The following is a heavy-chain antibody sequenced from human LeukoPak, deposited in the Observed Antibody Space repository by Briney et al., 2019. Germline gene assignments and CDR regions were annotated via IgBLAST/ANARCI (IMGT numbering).Heavy chain of an antibody. CDR3: ARGALVPQYYYYMDV. Sequence: GASVKVSCKPSGYTFTSYGISWMRQAPGQGLEWMGWINPNSGGTNYAQKFQGRVTITRDTSISTAYMELSRLRSDDTAVYHCARGALVPQYYYYMDVWGKGTTVTISS. CDR2: INPNSGGT. V-gene: IGHV1-2*02. CDR1: GYTFTSYG. J-gene: IGHJ6*03. D-gene: IGHD1-26*01.